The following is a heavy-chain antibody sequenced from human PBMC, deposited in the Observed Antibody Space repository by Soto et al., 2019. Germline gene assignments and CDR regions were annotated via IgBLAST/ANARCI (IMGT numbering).Heavy chain of an antibody. V-gene: IGHV1-18*01. CDR1: GYTFTSYG. CDR3: ARVLLWFGESYYYYYMDV. D-gene: IGHD3-10*01. CDR2: ISAYNGNT. J-gene: IGHJ6*03. Sequence: ASVKVSCKASGYTFTSYGISWVRQAPGQGLEWMGWISAYNGNTNYAQKLQGRVTMTTDTSTSTAYMELRSLRSDDTAVYYCARVLLWFGESYYYYYMDVWGKGTTVTVSS.